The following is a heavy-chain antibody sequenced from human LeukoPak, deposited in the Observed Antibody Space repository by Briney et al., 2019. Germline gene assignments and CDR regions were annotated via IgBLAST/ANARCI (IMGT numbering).Heavy chain of an antibody. Sequence: SETLSLTCTVSGGSISSSSYYWGWIRQPPGEGLEWIGSIYYSGSTYYNPSLKSRVTISVDTSKNQFSLKLSSVTAADTAVYYCARQGRDSSGYSNWFDPWGQGTLVTVSS. CDR1: GGSISSSSYY. D-gene: IGHD6-19*01. V-gene: IGHV4-39*01. CDR2: IYYSGST. CDR3: ARQGRDSSGYSNWFDP. J-gene: IGHJ5*02.